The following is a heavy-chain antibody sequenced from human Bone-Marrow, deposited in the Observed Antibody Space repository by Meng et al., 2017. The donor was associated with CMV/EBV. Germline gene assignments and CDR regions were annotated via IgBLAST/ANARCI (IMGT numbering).Heavy chain of an antibody. J-gene: IGHJ4*02. CDR2: IYSGGST. V-gene: IGHV3-66*01. CDR3: ARDPRPRYYYDSSPL. CDR1: GYTFSSYE. D-gene: IGHD3-22*01. Sequence: GESLKISCAASGYTFSSYEMNWVRQAPGKGLEWVSVIYSGGSTYYADSVKGRFTISRDNSKNTLYLQMNSLRAEDTAVYYCARDPRPRYYYDSSPLWGQGTLVTVSS.